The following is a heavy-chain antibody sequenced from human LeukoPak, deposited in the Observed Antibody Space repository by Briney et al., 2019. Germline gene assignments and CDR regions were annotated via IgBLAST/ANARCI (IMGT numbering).Heavy chain of an antibody. CDR3: ARESWNYGSYFDY. Sequence: SQTLSLTCTVSGGSISSGGYYWSWIRQHPGKGLEWIGYIYYSGSTYYNSSLKSRVTISVDTSKNQFSLKLSSVTAADTAVYYCARESWNYGSYFDYWGQGTLVTVSS. CDR1: GGSISSGGYY. V-gene: IGHV4-31*03. CDR2: IYYSGST. D-gene: IGHD1-7*01. J-gene: IGHJ4*02.